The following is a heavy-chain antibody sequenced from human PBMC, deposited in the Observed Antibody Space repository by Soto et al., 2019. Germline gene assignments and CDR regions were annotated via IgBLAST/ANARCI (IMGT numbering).Heavy chain of an antibody. J-gene: IGHJ5*02. CDR2: ISAYNGNT. V-gene: IGHV1-18*01. D-gene: IGHD3-22*01. Sequence: ASVKGYCKASGYTFTIYGSGWVRQAHGQGLEWMGWISAYNGNTNYAQKLQGRVTMTTDTSTSTAYMELRSLRSDDTAVYYCARGPIVVVIPNWFDPWGQGTLVTVSS. CDR1: GYTFTIYG. CDR3: ARGPIVVVIPNWFDP.